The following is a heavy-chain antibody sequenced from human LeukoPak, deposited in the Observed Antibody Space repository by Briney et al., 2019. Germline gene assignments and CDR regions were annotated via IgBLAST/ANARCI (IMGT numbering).Heavy chain of an antibody. CDR2: INHSGST. J-gene: IGHJ3*02. CDR3: ARVRILWFGELDAFDI. V-gene: IGHV4-34*01. D-gene: IGHD3-10*01. CDR1: GGSFSGYY. Sequence: SDPLSPTCAVQGGSFSGYYWSWIRQPPGKGLDWIGEINHSGSTNYNPSLKSRVTISVDTSKNQFSLKLSSVTAADTAVYYCARVRILWFGELDAFDIWGQGTMVTVSS.